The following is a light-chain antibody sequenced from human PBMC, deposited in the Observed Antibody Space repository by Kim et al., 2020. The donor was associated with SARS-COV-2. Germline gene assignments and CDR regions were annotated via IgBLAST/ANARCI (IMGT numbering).Light chain of an antibody. Sequence: SVKLTSPLGRGNINCPNARHPWTPDKGPRYLMKVNYDGSHVGGDGIPDRFSGSSSGTERYLTISTLQSDDEADYYCQTWGTGIWVFGGGTQLTVL. V-gene: IGLV4-69*01. CDR2: VNYDGSH. CDR1: RGNINCP. J-gene: IGLJ3*02. CDR3: QTWGTGIWV.